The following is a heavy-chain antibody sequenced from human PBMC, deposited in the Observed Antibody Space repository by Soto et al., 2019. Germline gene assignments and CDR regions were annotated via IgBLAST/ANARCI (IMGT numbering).Heavy chain of an antibody. CDR3: ARVAAGPIYYYYGMDV. Sequence: GASVKVSCKASGGTFSSYAISWVRQAPGQGLEWMGGIIPIFGTANYAQKFQGRVTITADESTSTAYMELSSLRPEDTAVYYCARVAAGPIYYYYGMDVWGQGTTVTVSS. V-gene: IGHV1-69*13. CDR2: IIPIFGTA. J-gene: IGHJ6*02. CDR1: GGTFSSYA.